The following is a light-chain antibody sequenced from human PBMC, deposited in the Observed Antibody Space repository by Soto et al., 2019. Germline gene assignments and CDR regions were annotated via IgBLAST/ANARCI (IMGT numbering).Light chain of an antibody. Sequence: ERVMTQSPATLSVAPGERVTLSCRASQSVSTNLAWYQQRPGQAPRLLIYGASTRATGIPARFSGSGSGTDFTLTISSLQSEDLAVYYCQQYNNWPPITFGQGTRLEIK. CDR1: QSVSTN. V-gene: IGKV3-15*01. CDR3: QQYNNWPPIT. CDR2: GAS. J-gene: IGKJ5*01.